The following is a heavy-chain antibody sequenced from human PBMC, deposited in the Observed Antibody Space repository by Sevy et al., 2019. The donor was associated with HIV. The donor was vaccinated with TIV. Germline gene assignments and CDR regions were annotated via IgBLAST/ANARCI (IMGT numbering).Heavy chain of an antibody. CDR1: GFTFKSYA. CDR2: ISYDGSNK. V-gene: IGHV3-30*18. CDR3: GEGGGTSLWGSYRS. Sequence: GGSLRLSCAASGFTFKSYAMHWVRQAPGKGLEWVAVISYDGSNKYYADSVKGGFTISRDNSKNTVYLQMNSLGAEDSAVYYCGEGGGTSLWGSYRSWGQGTLVTVSS. J-gene: IGHJ4*02. D-gene: IGHD3-16*02.